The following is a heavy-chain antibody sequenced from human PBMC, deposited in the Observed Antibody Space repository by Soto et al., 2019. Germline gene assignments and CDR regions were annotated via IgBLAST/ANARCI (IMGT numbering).Heavy chain of an antibody. CDR1: GYSFTSYW. D-gene: IGHD3-9*01. Sequence: GESLKISCKGSGYSFTSYWIGWVRQMPGKGLEWMGIIYPGDSDTRYSPSFQGQVTISADKSISTAYLQWSSLKASDTAMYYCARVGYDILTGTTFPSNFDYWGQGTLVTVSS. CDR2: IYPGDSDT. CDR3: ARVGYDILTGTTFPSNFDY. V-gene: IGHV5-51*01. J-gene: IGHJ4*02.